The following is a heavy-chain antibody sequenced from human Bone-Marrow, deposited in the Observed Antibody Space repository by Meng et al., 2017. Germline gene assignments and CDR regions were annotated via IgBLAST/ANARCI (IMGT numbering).Heavy chain of an antibody. CDR1: GYTFTGYY. Sequence: ASVKVSCKASGYTFTGYYMHWVRQAPGQGLEWMGWINPNSGGTNYAQKFQGRVTMTRDTSISTAYMELSRLRSDDTAVYYCARVNVFMRELGLTESAGGMDVWGQGTTVTVSS. V-gene: IGHV1-2*02. CDR2: INPNSGGT. D-gene: IGHD3-16*01. J-gene: IGHJ6*02. CDR3: ARVNVFMRELGLTESAGGMDV.